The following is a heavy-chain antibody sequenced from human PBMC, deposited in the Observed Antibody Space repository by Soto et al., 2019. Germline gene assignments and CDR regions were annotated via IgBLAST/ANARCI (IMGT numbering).Heavy chain of an antibody. V-gene: IGHV1-46*01. CDR1: GYTFTSYD. J-gene: IGHJ4*02. CDR3: ARRDCFSSSCYFKY. D-gene: IGHD2-2*01. CDR2: INPNGATT. Sequence: ASVTVSCKASGYTFTSYDINWVRQATGQGLEWMGLINPNGATTTYAQNFQGRVAMTRDTSTSTVYMELSSLRSEDTAVYYCARRDCFSSSCYFKYWGQGTLVTVSS.